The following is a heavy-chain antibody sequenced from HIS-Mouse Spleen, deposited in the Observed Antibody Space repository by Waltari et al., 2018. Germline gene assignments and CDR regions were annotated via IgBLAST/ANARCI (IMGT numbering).Heavy chain of an antibody. V-gene: IGHV4-39*07. CDR2: IYYSGRT. CDR3: AREIPYSSSWYDWYFDL. J-gene: IGHJ2*01. D-gene: IGHD6-13*01. CDR1: GGSISSSSYY. Sequence: QLQLQESGPGLVKPSETLSLTCTVAGGSISSSSYYWGWIRQPPGKGLEGIGSIYYSGRTYSTPSLKSRVPIPVDTSKNQFSLKLSSVTAADTAVYYCAREIPYSSSWYDWYFDLWGRGTLVTVSS.